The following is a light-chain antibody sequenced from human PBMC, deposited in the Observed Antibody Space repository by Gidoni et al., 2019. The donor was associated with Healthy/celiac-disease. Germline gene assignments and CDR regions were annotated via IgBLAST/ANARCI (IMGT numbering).Light chain of an antibody. J-gene: IGKJ4*01. CDR2: DAS. CDR1: QGISNA. Sequence: AIQLTQSPSSLSASVGDRVTITCRASQGISNALAWYQQKPGKAPNLLIYDASSLDRGVPSRCSGSGSWTDFTLTIISLQPEDFATYYCQQLNNYPPLTFGGGTKVEIK. V-gene: IGKV1D-13*01. CDR3: QQLNNYPPLT.